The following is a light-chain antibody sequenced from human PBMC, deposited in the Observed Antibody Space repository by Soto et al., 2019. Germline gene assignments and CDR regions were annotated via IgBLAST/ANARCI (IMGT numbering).Light chain of an antibody. Sequence: QSVLTQPPSASGTPGQRVTISCSGSSSNIGSNTVNWYQQLPGTAPTLLIFSNNQRPPGVPDRFSGSTSGTSASLAISGLPSEDEGDYYCAPWDDCLNVPVFGGGTQLPVL. V-gene: IGLV1-44*01. CDR1: SSNIGSNT. CDR3: APWDDCLNVPV. CDR2: SNN. J-gene: IGLJ7*01.